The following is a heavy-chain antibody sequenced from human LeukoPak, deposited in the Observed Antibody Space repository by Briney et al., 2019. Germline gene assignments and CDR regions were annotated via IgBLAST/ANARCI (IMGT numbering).Heavy chain of an antibody. CDR3: TTDRAGDAFDI. J-gene: IGHJ3*02. CDR1: GFTFSNAW. CDR2: IKSKTDGGTT. V-gene: IGHV3-15*01. Sequence: GGSLGLSCAASGFTFSNAWMSWVRQAPGKGLEWVGRIKSKTDGGTTDYAAPVKGRFTISRDDSKNTLYLQMNSLKTEDTAVYYCTTDRAGDAFDIWGQGTMVTVSS.